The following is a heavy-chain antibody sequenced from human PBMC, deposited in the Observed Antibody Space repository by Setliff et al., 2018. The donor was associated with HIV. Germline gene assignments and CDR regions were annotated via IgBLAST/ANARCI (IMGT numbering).Heavy chain of an antibody. V-gene: IGHV1-69*05. CDR1: GGTFSSYA. CDR2: IIPIFGTA. CDR3: AWTQDGPGGNYFDH. Sequence: ASVKVSCKASGGTFSSYAISWVRQAPGQGLEWMGGIIPIFGTANYAQKFQGRVSMTRDTSTGTVYMDLSSLRSEDTAVYYCAWTQDGPGGNYFDHWGQGTLVTVSS. J-gene: IGHJ4*02.